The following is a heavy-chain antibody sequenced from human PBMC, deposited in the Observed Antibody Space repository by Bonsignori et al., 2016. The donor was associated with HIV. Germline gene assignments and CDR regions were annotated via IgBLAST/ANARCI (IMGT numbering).Heavy chain of an antibody. J-gene: IGHJ4*02. CDR3: ARYYDYVDYFGY. CDR1: GFTFSDYY. V-gene: IGHV3-11*01. CDR2: ISNTDSPV. Sequence: GGSLRLSCAASGFTFSDYYMSWIRQAPGKGLEWVAYISNTDSPVYYADSVLGRFTISRDNAKNSLYLQMNNLRAEDTALYYCARYYDYVDYFGYWGQGTLVTVSS. D-gene: IGHD3-16*01.